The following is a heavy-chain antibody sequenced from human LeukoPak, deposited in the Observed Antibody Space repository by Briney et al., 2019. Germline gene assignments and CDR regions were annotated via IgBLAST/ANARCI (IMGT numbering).Heavy chain of an antibody. CDR2: ISYSGRT. D-gene: IGHD2-2*02. CDR3: ARGLYRYGRSTFDY. J-gene: IGHJ4*02. V-gene: IGHV4-59*08. Sequence: SEPLSLTCTVSGGSISSDYWRWIRQPPGKGLEWIGYISYSGRTYYNPSLRSRVTISVDTSKNHFSLKLSSVTAADTAVYYCARGLYRYGRSTFDYWGQGTLVTVSS. CDR1: GGSISSDY.